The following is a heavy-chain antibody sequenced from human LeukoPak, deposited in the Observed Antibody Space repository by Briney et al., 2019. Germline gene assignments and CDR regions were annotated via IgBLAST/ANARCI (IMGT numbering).Heavy chain of an antibody. CDR1: GFTVSSNY. J-gene: IGHJ4*02. CDR3: AKASVVVPAPFDY. Sequence: GGSLRLSCAASGFTVSSNYMSWVRQAPGGGLEWVSAIYSGGSTYYADSVKGRFTISRDNSKNTLYLQMNSLRAEDTAVYYCAKASVVVPAPFDYWGQGTLVTVSS. D-gene: IGHD2-2*01. CDR2: IYSGGST. V-gene: IGHV3-53*01.